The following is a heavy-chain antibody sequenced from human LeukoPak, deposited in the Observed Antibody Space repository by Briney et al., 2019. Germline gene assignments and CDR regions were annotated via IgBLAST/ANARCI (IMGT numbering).Heavy chain of an antibody. V-gene: IGHV1-69*13. CDR1: GGTFSSYA. J-gene: IGHJ4*02. CDR3: ARGDYDFWSGYYAY. D-gene: IGHD3-3*01. CDR2: IIPIFGTA. Sequence: SVKVSFTASGGTFSSYAISWVRQAPGQGLEWMGGIIPIFGTANYAQKFQGRVTITADESTSTAYMELSSLRSEDTAVYYCARGDYDFWSGYYAYWGQGTLVTVSS.